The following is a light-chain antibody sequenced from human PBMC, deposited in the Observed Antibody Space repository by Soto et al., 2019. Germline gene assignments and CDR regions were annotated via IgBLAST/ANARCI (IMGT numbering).Light chain of an antibody. Sequence: QSVLTQPPSVSAAPGQKVTISCSGSNPNVGSNYVSWYQHLPGTAPKLLIYNNNQRPSGIRDRFSGSRSGTSATLDITGLQTGDGADYYCGSWDSSLSAYVFGTGTKVTVL. CDR3: GSWDSSLSAYV. CDR1: NPNVGSNY. V-gene: IGLV1-51*01. J-gene: IGLJ1*01. CDR2: NNN.